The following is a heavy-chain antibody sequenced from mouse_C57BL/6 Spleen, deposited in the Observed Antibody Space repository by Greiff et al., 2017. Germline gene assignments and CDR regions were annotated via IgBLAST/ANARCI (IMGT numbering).Heavy chain of an antibody. Sequence: QVQLQQPGAELVKPGASVKMSCKASGYTFTSYWITWVKQRPGQGLEWIGDIYPGSGSTNYNEKFKSKATLTVDTSSSTAYMQLSSLTSEDSAVYYRARGDSSGSHFDYWGQGTTLTVSS. D-gene: IGHD3-2*02. CDR1: GYTFTSYW. CDR2: IYPGSGST. J-gene: IGHJ2*01. V-gene: IGHV1-55*01. CDR3: ARGDSSGSHFDY.